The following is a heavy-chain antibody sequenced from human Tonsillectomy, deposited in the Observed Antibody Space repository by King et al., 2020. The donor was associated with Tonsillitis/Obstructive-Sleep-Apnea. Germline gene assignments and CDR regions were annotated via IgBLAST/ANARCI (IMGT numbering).Heavy chain of an antibody. J-gene: IGHJ4*02. CDR2: MNPNSGNT. V-gene: IGHV1-8*01. CDR1: GYTFTTYD. CDR3: ATPPPDCSSTSCDWYFDS. Sequence: VQLVESGAEVKKPGASVKVSCKASGYTFTTYDINWVRQATGQGLEWMGWMNPNSGNTGYAQKFQGRVTMTRNTSISTAYMELSSLRSEDTAVYYCATPPPDCSSTSCDWYFDSWGQGSLVTVSS. D-gene: IGHD2-2*01.